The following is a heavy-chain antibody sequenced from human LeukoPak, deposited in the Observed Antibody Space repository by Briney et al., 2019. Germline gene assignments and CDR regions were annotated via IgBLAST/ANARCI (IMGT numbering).Heavy chain of an antibody. CDR3: AKWGYCGGDCYWSETS. CDR1: GLTFSSYG. V-gene: IGHV3-30*02. Sequence: GGSLRLSCAASGLTFSSYGMHWVRQAPGKGLGWVAFIRYDGSNKYYADSVKGRFTISRDNSKNTLYLQMNSLRAEDTAVYYCAKWGYCGGDCYWSETSWGQGTLVTVSS. CDR2: IRYDGSNK. J-gene: IGHJ5*02. D-gene: IGHD2-21*01.